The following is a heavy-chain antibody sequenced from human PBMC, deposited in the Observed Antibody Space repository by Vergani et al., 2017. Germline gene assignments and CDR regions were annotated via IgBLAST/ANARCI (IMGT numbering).Heavy chain of an antibody. Sequence: QVQLQESGPGLVKPSETLSLTCTVSGGSISSYYCSWIRQPPGKGLEWIGYIYYSGSTDYNPSLKSRVTISVDTSKNQFSLKLSSVTAADTAVYYCARWVDSSSAHLDYWGQGTLVTVSS. V-gene: IGHV4-59*12. CDR3: ARWVDSSSAHLDY. CDR1: GGSISSYY. D-gene: IGHD6-6*01. J-gene: IGHJ4*02. CDR2: IYYSGST.